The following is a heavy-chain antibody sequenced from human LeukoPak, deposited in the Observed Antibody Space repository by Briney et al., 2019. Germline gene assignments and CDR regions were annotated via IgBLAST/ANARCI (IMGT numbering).Heavy chain of an antibody. D-gene: IGHD2-15*01. CDR1: GYTFTGDY. J-gene: IGHJ4*02. Sequence: GASVKVSCKASGYTFTGDYIHWVRQAPGQGLEWMGWINPNSGGEMYAQKFQGRVTMTRDTSITTAYMELSSLRSDDTAVYYCARAGGGLDYWGQGILVTVSS. CDR2: INPNSGGE. CDR3: ARAGGGLDY. V-gene: IGHV1-2*02.